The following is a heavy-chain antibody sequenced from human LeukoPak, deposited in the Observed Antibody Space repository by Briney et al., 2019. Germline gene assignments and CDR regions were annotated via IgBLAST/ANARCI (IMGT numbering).Heavy chain of an antibody. CDR2: ISSSSSTI. CDR3: ARATTMWELGAYYYYYGMDV. CDR1: GFTFSSYS. J-gene: IGHJ6*02. D-gene: IGHD3-10*02. Sequence: GGSLRLSCAASGFTFSSYSMNWDRQAPGKGLEWVSYISSSSSTIYYADSVKGRFTISRDNAKNSLYLQMNSLRDEDTAVYYCARATTMWELGAYYYYYGMDVWGQGTTVTVSS. V-gene: IGHV3-48*02.